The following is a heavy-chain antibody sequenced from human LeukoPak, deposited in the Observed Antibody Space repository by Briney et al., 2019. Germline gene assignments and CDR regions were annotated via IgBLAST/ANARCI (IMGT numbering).Heavy chain of an antibody. CDR3: ARGGGGYCSGGSCFNPDWFDP. Sequence: PSETLSLTCAVYGGPFSGYYWSWIRQPPGKGLEWIGEINHSGSTNYNPSLKSRVTISADTSKNQFSLKLSSVTAADTAVYYCARGGGGYCSGGSCFNPDWFDPWGQGTLVTVSS. CDR1: GGPFSGYY. D-gene: IGHD2-15*01. CDR2: INHSGST. V-gene: IGHV4-34*01. J-gene: IGHJ5*02.